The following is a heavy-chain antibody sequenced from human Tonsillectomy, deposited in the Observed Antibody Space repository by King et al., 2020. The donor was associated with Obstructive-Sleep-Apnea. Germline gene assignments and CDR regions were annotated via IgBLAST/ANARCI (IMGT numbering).Heavy chain of an antibody. CDR2: INHSGST. CDR3: ARVDFGDYKFDY. V-gene: IGHV4-34*01. CDR1: GGSFSGHY. J-gene: IGHJ4*02. D-gene: IGHD4-17*01. Sequence: VQLQQWGAGLLKPSGTLSLTCAVYGGSFSGHYWSGIRQPPGKGLEWNGEINHSGSTNYSPSLKSRVTISVDTSKNQFSLKLSSVTAADTAVYYCARVDFGDYKFDYWGQGTLVTVSS.